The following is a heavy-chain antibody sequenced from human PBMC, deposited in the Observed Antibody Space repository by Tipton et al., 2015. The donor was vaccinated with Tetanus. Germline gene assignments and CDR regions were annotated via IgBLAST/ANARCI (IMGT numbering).Heavy chain of an antibody. CDR3: ARELDCSGGGCYSYGLDV. D-gene: IGHD2-15*01. Sequence: SLRLSCAASGFTFRSYGMHWVRHAPGKGLEWVAVLWFDGGDEYYADSVKGRFTISRDNSKNTVYLQMNSLRAEDTAVYYCARELDCSGGGCYSYGLDVWGQGTTVTVSS. V-gene: IGHV3-33*01. CDR1: GFTFRSYG. J-gene: IGHJ6*02. CDR2: LWFDGGDE.